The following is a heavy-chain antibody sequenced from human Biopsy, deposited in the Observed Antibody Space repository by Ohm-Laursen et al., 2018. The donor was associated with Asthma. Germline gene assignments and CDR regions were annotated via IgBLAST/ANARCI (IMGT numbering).Heavy chain of an antibody. CDR2: INAGNGNT. V-gene: IGHV1-3*01. CDR3: ARTYYDFLTGQVKDAFAI. CDR1: GYTFINYA. Sequence: SVKVPCKASGYTFINYAIHWVRQAPGQRLEWMGWINAGNGNTKYSQKFQGRVTISRDTSASTAYMDLSSLRSEDTAVYYCARTYYDFLTGQVKDAFAIWGQGTMVTVSS. J-gene: IGHJ3*02. D-gene: IGHD3-9*01.